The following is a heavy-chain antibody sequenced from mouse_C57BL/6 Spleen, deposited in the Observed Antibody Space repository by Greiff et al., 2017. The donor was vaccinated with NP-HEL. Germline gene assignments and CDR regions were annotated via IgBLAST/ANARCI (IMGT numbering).Heavy chain of an antibody. CDR1: GYTFTSYD. J-gene: IGHJ1*03. Sequence: VKLQQSGPELVKPGASVKLSCKASGYTFTSYDINWVKQRPGQGLEWIGWIYPRDGSTKYNEKFKGKATLTVDTSSSTAYMELHSLTSEDSAVYFCARAYGNYRWYFDVWGTGTTVTVSS. CDR3: ARAYGNYRWYFDV. V-gene: IGHV1-85*01. D-gene: IGHD2-1*01. CDR2: IYPRDGST.